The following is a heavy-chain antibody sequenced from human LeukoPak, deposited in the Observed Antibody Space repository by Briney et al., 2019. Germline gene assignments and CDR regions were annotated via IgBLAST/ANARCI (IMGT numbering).Heavy chain of an antibody. CDR3: ARSTVTLSPLAFDI. D-gene: IGHD4-17*01. J-gene: IGHJ3*02. Sequence: SETLSLTCAVYGGSFSGYYWSWIRQPPGKGLEWIGEINHSGSTNYNPSLKSRVTISVDTSKNQFSLKLSSVTAADTAVYYCARSTVTLSPLAFDIWGQGTMVTVSS. V-gene: IGHV4-34*01. CDR1: GGSFSGYY. CDR2: INHSGST.